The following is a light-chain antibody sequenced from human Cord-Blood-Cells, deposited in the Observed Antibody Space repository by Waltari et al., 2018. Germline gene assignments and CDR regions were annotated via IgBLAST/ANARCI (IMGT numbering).Light chain of an antibody. CDR3: MQALQTPFT. CDR1: QSLLHSNGYNY. CDR2: LGS. J-gene: IGKJ3*01. V-gene: IGKV2-28*01. Sequence: DIVMTQSPLSLPVTTGEPASISCRSSQSLLHSNGYNYLDWYLQKPGQSPQLLIYLGSNRASGVPDRFSGSGSGTDFTLKISRVEAEDVGVYYCMQALQTPFTFGPGTKVDFK.